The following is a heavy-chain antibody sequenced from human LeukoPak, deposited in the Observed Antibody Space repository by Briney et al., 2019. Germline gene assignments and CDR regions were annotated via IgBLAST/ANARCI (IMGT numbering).Heavy chain of an antibody. V-gene: IGHV4-39*07. D-gene: IGHD2-21*02. Sequence: SETLSLTCTVSGGSISSSSYYWGWLRQPPGKGLEWIGSIYYSGSTYYNPSLKSRVTISVDTSKNQFSLKLSSVTAADTAVYYCARGTYCGGDCYSSPPNYYYYMDVWGKGTTVTVSS. CDR3: ARGTYCGGDCYSSPPNYYYYMDV. CDR2: IYYSGST. CDR1: GGSISSSSYY. J-gene: IGHJ6*03.